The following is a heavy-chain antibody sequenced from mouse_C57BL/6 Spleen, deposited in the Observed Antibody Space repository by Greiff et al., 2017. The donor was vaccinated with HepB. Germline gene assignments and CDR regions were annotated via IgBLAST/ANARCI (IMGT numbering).Heavy chain of an antibody. D-gene: IGHD1-1*01. Sequence: QVQLKQPGAELVKPGASVKMSCKASGYTFTSYWITWVKQRPGQGLEWIGDIYPGSGSTNYNEKFKSKATLTVDTSSSTAYMQLSSLTSEDSAVYYCASQFITTKGFAYWGQGTLVTVSA. J-gene: IGHJ3*01. CDR1: GYTFTSYW. CDR2: IYPGSGST. V-gene: IGHV1-55*01. CDR3: ASQFITTKGFAY.